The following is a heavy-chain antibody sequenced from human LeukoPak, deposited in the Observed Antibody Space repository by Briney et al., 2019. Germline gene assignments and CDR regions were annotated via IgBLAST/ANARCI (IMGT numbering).Heavy chain of an antibody. D-gene: IGHD4-11*01. CDR1: GFTFSSVV. Sequence: GGSLRLSCVASGFTFSSVVLSWVGQAPGKGLEWVSSITGSGDSTYHADSVKGRFTISRDNSKNTLYLQMDNLRAEDTAIYYCAKGAYSNSLYYMDVWGKGTTVTVSS. CDR3: AKGAYSNSLYYMDV. CDR2: ITGSGDST. V-gene: IGHV3-23*01. J-gene: IGHJ6*03.